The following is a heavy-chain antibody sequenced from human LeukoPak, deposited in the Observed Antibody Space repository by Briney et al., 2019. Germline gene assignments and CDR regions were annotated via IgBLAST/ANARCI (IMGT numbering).Heavy chain of an antibody. D-gene: IGHD3-3*01. CDR2: ISGSGGST. CDR3: AKARGTYYDFWSGYWDFDY. J-gene: IGHJ4*02. Sequence: GGSLRLSCVASGFTFSSYAMSWVRQAPGKGLEWVSAISGSGGSTYYADSVKGRFTISRDNSKNTLYLQMNSLRAEDTAVYYCAKARGTYYDFWSGYWDFDYWGQGTLVTVSS. V-gene: IGHV3-23*01. CDR1: GFTFSSYA.